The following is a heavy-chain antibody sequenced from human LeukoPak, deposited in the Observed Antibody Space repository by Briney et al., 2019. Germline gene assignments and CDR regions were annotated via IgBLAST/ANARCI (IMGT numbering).Heavy chain of an antibody. Sequence: SETLSLTCAVYGGSFSGYYWSWIRQPPGKGLEWIGEINHSGSTNYNPSLKSRVTISVDTSKNQFSLKLSSVTAADTAVYYCARHYYYYYMDVWGKGTTVTVSS. CDR2: INHSGST. CDR3: ARHYYYYYMDV. V-gene: IGHV4-34*01. CDR1: GGSFSGYY. J-gene: IGHJ6*03.